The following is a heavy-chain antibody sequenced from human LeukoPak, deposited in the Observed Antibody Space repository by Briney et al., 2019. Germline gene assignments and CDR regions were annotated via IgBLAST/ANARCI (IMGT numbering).Heavy chain of an antibody. J-gene: IGHJ6*03. Sequence: SETLSLTCAVYGGSFTGYYWSWIRQPPGEGLEWIGEIHPNGRTNYNPSLKSRVTISVDTSKNQFSLKLSSVTAADTAVYYCARDRYYYGSGSYYPYYYYYYMDVWGKGTTVTVSS. CDR3: ARDRYYYGSGSYYPYYYYYYMDV. CDR2: IHPNGRT. CDR1: GGSFTGYY. D-gene: IGHD3-10*01. V-gene: IGHV4-34*01.